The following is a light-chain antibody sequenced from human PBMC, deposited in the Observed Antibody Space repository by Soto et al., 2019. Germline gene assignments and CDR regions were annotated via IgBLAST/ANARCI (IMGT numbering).Light chain of an antibody. CDR2: DAS. Sequence: DIQMTPSPSSLSASVGDRVTITCQASQDISNYLIWYQQKPGKAPKLLIYDASNLETGVPSRFSGSGSGTDFTFTISSLQPEDIATYYCQQYDNRGFTFGPGTKVDIK. J-gene: IGKJ3*01. CDR1: QDISNY. V-gene: IGKV1-33*01. CDR3: QQYDNRGFT.